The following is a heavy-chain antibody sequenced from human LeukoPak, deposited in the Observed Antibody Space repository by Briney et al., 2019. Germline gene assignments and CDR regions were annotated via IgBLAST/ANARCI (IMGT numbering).Heavy chain of an antibody. J-gene: IGHJ3*02. CDR2: IYSGGST. V-gene: IGHV3-53*04. D-gene: IGHD6-19*01. Sequence: TGGSLRLSCAASGFTFSSYAMSWVRQAPGKGLEWVSVIYSGGSTYYADSVKGRFTISRHNSKNTLYLQMNSLRAENTAVYYCARDSIAVYAFDIWGQGTMVTVSS. CDR3: ARDSIAVYAFDI. CDR1: GFTFSSYA.